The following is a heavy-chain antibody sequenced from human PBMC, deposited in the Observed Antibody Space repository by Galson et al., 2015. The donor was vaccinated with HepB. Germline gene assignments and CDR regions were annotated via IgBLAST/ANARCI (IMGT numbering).Heavy chain of an antibody. CDR2: ISSSTIYT. D-gene: IGHD6-6*01. CDR1: GFTFSDYY. V-gene: IGHV3-11*06. CDR3: ARDWRASYSGSSEWSWFDP. Sequence: SLRLSCAASGFTFSDYYLSWIRLAPGKGLEWVSYISSSTIYTNYADSVKGRFTISRDNAKNSLFLQMNSLRAEDTAVYYCARDWRASYSGSSEWSWFDPWGQGTLVTVSS. J-gene: IGHJ5*02.